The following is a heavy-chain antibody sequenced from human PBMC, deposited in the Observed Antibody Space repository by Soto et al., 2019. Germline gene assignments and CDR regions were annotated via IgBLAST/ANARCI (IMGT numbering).Heavy chain of an antibody. V-gene: IGHV3-48*02. Sequence: LRLSCRASGSDFSTYSMNWVRQAPGQGLEWIAYVSLDSDSIQYADSVKGRFTISRDDAENSLYLQMDSLRDEDTATYYCARLYYDYVWGQGTTVTVSS. D-gene: IGHD3-3*01. CDR2: VSLDSDSI. CDR1: GSDFSTYS. CDR3: ARLYYDYV. J-gene: IGHJ6*02.